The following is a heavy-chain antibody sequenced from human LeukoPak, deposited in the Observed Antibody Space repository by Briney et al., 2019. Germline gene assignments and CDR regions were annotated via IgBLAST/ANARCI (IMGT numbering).Heavy chain of an antibody. Sequence: SVKVSCKASGGTFSSYAISWVRQAPGQGLEWMGGIIPIFGTAHYAQKFQGRVTITADESTSTAYMELSRLKSEDTAVYYCASNYYYYGMDVWGQGTTVTVSS. V-gene: IGHV1-69*13. CDR2: IIPIFGTA. J-gene: IGHJ6*02. CDR3: ASNYYYYGMDV. CDR1: GGTFSSYA.